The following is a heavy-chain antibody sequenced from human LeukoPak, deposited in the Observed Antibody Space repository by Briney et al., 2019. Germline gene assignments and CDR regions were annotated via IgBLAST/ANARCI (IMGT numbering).Heavy chain of an antibody. CDR1: GGSISGSSYY. J-gene: IGHJ5*02. V-gene: IGHV3-7*04. CDR3: LRAYHPGGWFDP. D-gene: IGHD2-21*01. CDR2: ISPDGGEI. Sequence: ETLSLTCTVSGGSISGSSYYWGWIRQPPGKGLEWVASISPDGGEIHYVDSVKGRFTISRDNAKNSLFLQMNSLTAEDTAVHYCLRAYHPGGWFDPWGQGTLVTVSS.